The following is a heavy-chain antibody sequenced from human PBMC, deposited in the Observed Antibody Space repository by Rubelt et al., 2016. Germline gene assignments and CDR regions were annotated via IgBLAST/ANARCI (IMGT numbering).Heavy chain of an antibody. D-gene: IGHD1-1*01. CDR1: GFSLSAYGVG. CDR2: VYWDDDK. J-gene: IGHJ4*02. CDR3: AHRGGGPGWNEAHFDY. V-gene: IGHV2-5*02. Sequence: QITLKESGPTLVKPTQTLTLTCTFSGFSLSAYGVGVGWIRQPTGEALEWLALVYWDDDKRYSPSLRSRLTLINATSKNQVILTMTNMEPMDTGTDFGAHRGGGPGWNEAHFDYWGQGTLVTVSS.